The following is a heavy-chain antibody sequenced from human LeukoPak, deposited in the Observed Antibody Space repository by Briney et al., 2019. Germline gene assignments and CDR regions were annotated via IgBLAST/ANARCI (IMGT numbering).Heavy chain of an antibody. D-gene: IGHD1-26*01. CDR3: ARGRAPYFDY. CDR2: LYSSGST. CDR1: GFTVSSNY. J-gene: IGHJ4*02. V-gene: IGHV3-53*01. Sequence: PGGPLRLSCAASGFTVSSNYMTWVRQAPGKGLEWVSILYSSGSTYYADSVKGRFSISRDSSKNTLYLQMNSLRAEDTAVYYCARGRAPYFDYWGQGTLVTVSS.